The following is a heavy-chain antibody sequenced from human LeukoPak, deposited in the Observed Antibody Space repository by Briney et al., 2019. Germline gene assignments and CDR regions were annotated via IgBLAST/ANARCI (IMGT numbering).Heavy chain of an antibody. Sequence: GGSLRLSCAASGFTFSNYDMHWVRQAPGKGLEWVAVISYDGTNKYYADSVKGRFTISRDNSKNTLHLQMNSLRAEDTAVYYCGRKCSSSWYIDYWGQGTLVTVSS. V-gene: IGHV3-30*03. CDR1: GFTFSNYD. D-gene: IGHD6-13*01. CDR3: GRKCSSSWYIDY. J-gene: IGHJ4*02. CDR2: ISYDGTNK.